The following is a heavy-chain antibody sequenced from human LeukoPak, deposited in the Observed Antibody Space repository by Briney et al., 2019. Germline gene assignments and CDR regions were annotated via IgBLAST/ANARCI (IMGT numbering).Heavy chain of an antibody. V-gene: IGHV1-69*13. D-gene: IGHD3-22*01. CDR2: IIPIFDTA. Sequence: GASVTVSSKASGGTFTIYAISWVRQAPGQGLEWMGGIIPIFDTANYTQKFQGRDTISADESTSTAYTELSSLRSEYTGVYYCARDFDSSGPQKNFLDHWGQGTLVTVSS. J-gene: IGHJ4*02. CDR3: ARDFDSSGPQKNFLDH. CDR1: GGTFTIYA.